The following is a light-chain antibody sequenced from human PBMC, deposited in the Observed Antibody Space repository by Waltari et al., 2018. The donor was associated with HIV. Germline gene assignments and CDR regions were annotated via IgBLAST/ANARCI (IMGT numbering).Light chain of an antibody. CDR1: SGHSSYA. J-gene: IGLJ3*02. CDR3: QTWGTGIWV. CDR2: LNSDGSH. V-gene: IGLV4-69*01. Sequence: QLVLTQSPSASASLGASLKLPCPLRSGHSSYAIPWPHNQPAKGPRYLMTLNSDGSHSKGDGIPDRFSGSSSGAERYLTISSLQSEDEADYYCQTWGTGIWVFGGGTKLTVL.